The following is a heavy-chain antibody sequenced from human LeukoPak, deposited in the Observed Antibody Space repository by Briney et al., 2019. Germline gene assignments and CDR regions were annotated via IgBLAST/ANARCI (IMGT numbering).Heavy chain of an antibody. Sequence: ASVKVSCKASGYTFTDYLINWVRQAPGQGLGWVGSISTKNGYTKLAQKFQGRVAMTKDTSANTIYMDLKSLTFDDTAVYYCAREKLWFGEFPFDNWGQGTLVSVSS. CDR2: ISTKNGYT. CDR3: AREKLWFGEFPFDN. J-gene: IGHJ4*02. D-gene: IGHD3-10*01. V-gene: IGHV1-18*01. CDR1: GYTFTDYL.